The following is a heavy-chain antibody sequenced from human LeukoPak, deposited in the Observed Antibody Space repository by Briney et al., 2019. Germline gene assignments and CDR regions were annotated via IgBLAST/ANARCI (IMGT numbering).Heavy chain of an antibody. V-gene: IGHV3-23*01. CDR3: AKGSGLLLADYFDY. Sequence: GGSLRLSCATSGFTFSTYAMSWVRQAPGKGLEWVSGISGSGDHTYYADSVKGRFTISRDNSKNTLYVQMNSLRAEDTAVYYCAKGSGLLLADYFDYWGQGTLVTLSS. CDR1: GFTFSTYA. D-gene: IGHD2/OR15-2a*01. J-gene: IGHJ4*02. CDR2: ISGSGDHT.